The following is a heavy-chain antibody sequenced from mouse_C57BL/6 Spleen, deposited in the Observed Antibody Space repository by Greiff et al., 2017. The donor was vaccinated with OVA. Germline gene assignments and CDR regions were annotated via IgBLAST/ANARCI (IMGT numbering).Heavy chain of an antibody. D-gene: IGHD1-1*01. CDR3: ARDGSSYGYVDV. V-gene: IGHV1-52*01. CDR1: GYTFTSYW. Sequence: QVQLKQPGAELVRPGSSVKLSCKASGYTFTSYWMHWVKQRPIQGLEWIGNIDPSDSETHYNQKFKDKATLTVDKSSSTAYMQLSSLTSEDSAVYYCARDGSSYGYVDVWGTGTTVTVSS. J-gene: IGHJ1*03. CDR2: IDPSDSET.